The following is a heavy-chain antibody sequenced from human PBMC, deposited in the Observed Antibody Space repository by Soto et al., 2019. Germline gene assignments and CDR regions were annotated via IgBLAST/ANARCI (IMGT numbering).Heavy chain of an antibody. CDR1: GGSISSYY. CDR2: IYYSGST. Sequence: SETLSLTCTVSGGSISSYYWSWIRQPPGKGLEWIGYIYYSGSTNYNPSLKSRVTISVDTSKNQFSLKLSSVTAADTAVYYCARYGGYCSGGSCPTMNWFDPWGQGTLVTVSS. J-gene: IGHJ5*02. D-gene: IGHD2-15*01. V-gene: IGHV4-59*08. CDR3: ARYGGYCSGGSCPTMNWFDP.